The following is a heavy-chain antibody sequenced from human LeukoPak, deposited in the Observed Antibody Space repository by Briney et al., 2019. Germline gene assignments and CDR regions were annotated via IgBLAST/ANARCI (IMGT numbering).Heavy chain of an antibody. V-gene: IGHV4-61*01. Sequence: SETLSLTCTVSGGSVSSGNFYWSWIRQSPGKGLEWIGYIYYSGRTNYNPSLKSRVITSVDTSKNQFSLKLSSVTAADTAVYYCARRAYYYDHWGQGTLVTVSS. CDR3: ARRAYYYDH. J-gene: IGHJ4*02. CDR1: GGSVSSGNFY. CDR2: IYYSGRT.